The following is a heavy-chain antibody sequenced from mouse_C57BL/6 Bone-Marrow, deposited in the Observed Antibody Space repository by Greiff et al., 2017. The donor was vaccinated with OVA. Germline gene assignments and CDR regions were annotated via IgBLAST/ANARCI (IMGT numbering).Heavy chain of an antibody. V-gene: IGHV1-62-2*01. CDR1: GYTFTEYT. J-gene: IGHJ3*01. D-gene: IGHD3-2*02. Sequence: QVQLKESGAELVKPGASVKLSCKASGYTFTEYTIHWVKQRSGQGLEWIGWFYPGSGSIKYNEKFKDKATLTADKSSSTVYMELSRLTSEDSAVYFCARHEAGDSSGSAWFAYWGQGTLVTVSA. CDR3: ARHEAGDSSGSAWFAY. CDR2: FYPGSGSI.